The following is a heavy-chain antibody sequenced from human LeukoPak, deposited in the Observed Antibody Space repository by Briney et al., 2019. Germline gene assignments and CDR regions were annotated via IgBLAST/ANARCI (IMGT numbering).Heavy chain of an antibody. V-gene: IGHV1-2*02. CDR1: GYTFTGYY. Sequence: ASVKVSCEASGYTFTGYYMHWVRQAPGQGLEWMGWINPNSGGTNYAQKFQGRVTMTRDTSISTAYMELSRLRSDDTAVYYCARAGDYYDSSDPIDYWGQGTLVTVSS. D-gene: IGHD3-22*01. CDR3: ARAGDYYDSSDPIDY. J-gene: IGHJ4*02. CDR2: INPNSGGT.